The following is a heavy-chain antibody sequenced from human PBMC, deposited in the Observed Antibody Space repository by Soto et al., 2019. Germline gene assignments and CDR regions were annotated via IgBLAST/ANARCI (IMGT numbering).Heavy chain of an antibody. CDR2: IYPGDSDT. V-gene: IGHV5-51*01. CDR1: GYSFTSYW. Sequence: PGESLKISCKGSGYSFTSYWIGWVRQMPGKGLEWMGIIYPGDSDTRFSPSFQGQVTISADKSISTAYLQWSSLKASDTAMYYCARQSHYYDSSGLNWFDPWGQGTLVTVSS. D-gene: IGHD3-22*01. J-gene: IGHJ5*02. CDR3: ARQSHYYDSSGLNWFDP.